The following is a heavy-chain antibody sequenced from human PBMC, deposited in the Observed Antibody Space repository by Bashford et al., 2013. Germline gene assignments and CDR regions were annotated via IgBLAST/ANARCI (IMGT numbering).Heavy chain of an antibody. V-gene: IGHV3-48*01. CDR3: TTGGLWGSWRALDY. D-gene: IGHD3-16*01. J-gene: IGHJ4*02. Sequence: WSGQASREGGWSGFRYISYSSSTINYADSVKGRFTISRDNAKNSLYLQMNSLKTEDTAVYYCTTGGLWGSWRALDYWGQGTLVTVSS. CDR2: ISYSSSTI.